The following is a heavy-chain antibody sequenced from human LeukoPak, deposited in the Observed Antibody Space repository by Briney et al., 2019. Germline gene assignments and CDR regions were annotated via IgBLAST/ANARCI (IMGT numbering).Heavy chain of an antibody. CDR2: IYSGGST. D-gene: IGHD3-22*01. V-gene: IGHV3-53*01. CDR1: GFTVSSNY. J-gene: IGHJ4*02. Sequence: GGSLRLSCAASGFTVSSNYMSWDRQAPGKGLEWVSVIYSGGSTYYADSVKGRFTISRDNSKSTLYLQMNSLRAEDTAVYYCASGYDSSGEQYDYWGQGTLVTVSS. CDR3: ASGYDSSGEQYDY.